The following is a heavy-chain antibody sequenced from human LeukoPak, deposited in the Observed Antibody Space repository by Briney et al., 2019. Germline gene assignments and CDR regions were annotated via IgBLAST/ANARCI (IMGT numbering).Heavy chain of an antibody. Sequence: GGSLRLSCAASEFRFSGHQMSWVRQAPGKGPEWVAKIIQDGSEKYHMDSVKGRFFISRDNGKNSLYLQMNSLRVEDTAVYYCARDWRQDNAFDLWGQGTMVTVSS. V-gene: IGHV3-7*01. CDR3: ARDWRQDNAFDL. CDR2: IIQDGSEK. D-gene: IGHD2-15*01. J-gene: IGHJ3*01. CDR1: EFRFSGHQ.